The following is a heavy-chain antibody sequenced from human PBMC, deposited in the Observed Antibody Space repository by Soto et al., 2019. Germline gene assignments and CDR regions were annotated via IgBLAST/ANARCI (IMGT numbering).Heavy chain of an antibody. Sequence: GGYLRLSCAASGFTFSSYAMSRVRQAPGKGLEWVSAISGSGGSTYYADSVKGRFTISRDNSKNTLYLQMNSLRAEDTAVYDCARYRLERRGCDPWGQGKRGTV. V-gene: IGHV3-23*01. J-gene: IGHJ5*02. CDR1: GFTFSSYA. CDR3: ARYRLERRGCDP. D-gene: IGHD1-1*01. CDR2: ISGSGGST.